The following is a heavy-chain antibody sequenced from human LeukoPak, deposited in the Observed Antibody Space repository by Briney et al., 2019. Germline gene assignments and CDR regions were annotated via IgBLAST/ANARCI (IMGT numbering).Heavy chain of an antibody. CDR3: ARGLRYRFDP. D-gene: IGHD1-14*01. Sequence: PSETLSLTCAVYGGSFSGYYWSWIRQPPGKGLEWIGEINHSGSTNYNPSLKSRVTISVDTSKNQFSLKLSSVTAVDTAVYYCARGLRYRFDPWGQGTLVTVSS. CDR2: INHSGST. V-gene: IGHV4-34*01. CDR1: GGSFSGYY. J-gene: IGHJ5*02.